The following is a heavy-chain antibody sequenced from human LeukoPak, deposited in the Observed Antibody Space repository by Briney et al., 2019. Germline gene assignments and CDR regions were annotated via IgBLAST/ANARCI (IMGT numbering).Heavy chain of an antibody. V-gene: IGHV4-34*01. CDR2: INHSGST. D-gene: IGHD2-8*01. J-gene: IGHJ5*02. CDR3: ARGLIVLMVYAIRNTGWFDP. Sequence: SETLSLTCAVYGGSFSGYYWSWIRQPPGKGLEWIGEINHSGSTNYNPSLKSRVTISVDTSKNQFSLKLSSVTAADTAVYYCARGLIVLMVYAIRNTGWFDPWGQGTLVTVSS. CDR1: GGSFSGYY.